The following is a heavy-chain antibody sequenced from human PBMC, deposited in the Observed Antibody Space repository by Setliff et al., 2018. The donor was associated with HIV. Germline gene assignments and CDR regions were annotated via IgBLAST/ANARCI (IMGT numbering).Heavy chain of an antibody. CDR3: ATEHGNYDTSADYSPDAFDI. CDR2: IYHSGST. D-gene: IGHD3-22*01. Sequence: SETLSLTCTVSGYSISNGYYWAWIRQTPGKGPEWIGSIYHSGSTYYNPSLKSRVTISVATSKKQFSLKLTSVTAADTAVYYCATEHGNYDTSADYSPDAFDIWGQGTMVTVSS. CDR1: GYSISNGYY. V-gene: IGHV4-38-2*02. J-gene: IGHJ3*02.